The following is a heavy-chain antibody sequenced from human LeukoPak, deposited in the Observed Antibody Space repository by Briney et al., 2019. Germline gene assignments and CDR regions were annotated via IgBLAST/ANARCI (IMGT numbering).Heavy chain of an antibody. V-gene: IGHV1-2*02. J-gene: IGHJ4*02. Sequence: ASVKVSCKASGYTFTSYYMHWVRQAPGQGLEWMGWINPNSGGTNYAQKFQGRVTMTRDTSISTAYMELSRLRSDDTAVYYCARVEIIAAAGLDYWGQGTLVTVSS. CDR2: INPNSGGT. CDR3: ARVEIIAAAGLDY. D-gene: IGHD6-13*01. CDR1: GYTFTSYY.